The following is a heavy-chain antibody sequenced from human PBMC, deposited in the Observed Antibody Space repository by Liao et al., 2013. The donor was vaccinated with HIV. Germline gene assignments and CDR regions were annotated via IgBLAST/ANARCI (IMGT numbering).Heavy chain of an antibody. CDR3: AREGRNSGYVSVGPPKTCFDY. D-gene: IGHD5-12*01. CDR2: IDHTGNT. Sequence: QLQLQESGPGLLKPSETLSLTCAVYGESFSYYYWTWIRQSPGKGLEWIGEIDHTGNTKNNPSFEGRVTISVDTSRNQFSLRLTSATAADTAVYYCAREGRNSGYVSVGPPKTCFDYWGQGTLVTVSS. V-gene: IGHV4-34*01. J-gene: IGHJ4*02. CDR1: GESFSYYY.